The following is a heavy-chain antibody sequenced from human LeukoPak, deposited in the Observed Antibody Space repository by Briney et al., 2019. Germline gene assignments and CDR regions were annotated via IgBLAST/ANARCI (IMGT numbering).Heavy chain of an antibody. D-gene: IGHD4-17*01. CDR3: ARGDYXXGFDY. J-gene: IGHJ4*02. Sequence: SETLSLTCAVYGGSFSGYYWSWIRQPPGKGLEWIGEINHSGSTNYNPSLKSRVTISVDTSKNQFSLKLSSVTAADTAVYYCARGDYXXGFDYWGQGTLVTVSS. CDR1: GGSFSGYY. CDR2: INHSGST. V-gene: IGHV4-34*01.